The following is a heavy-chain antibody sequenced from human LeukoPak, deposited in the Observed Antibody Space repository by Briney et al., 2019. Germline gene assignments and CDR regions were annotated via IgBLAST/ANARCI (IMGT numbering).Heavy chain of an antibody. CDR3: ARVSGQLLSYSVY. D-gene: IGHD2-2*01. Sequence: ASVKVSCKASGFTFTSYGISWGRQAPGQGLEWVGWISAYDGNTNYAQKLQGRVTMTTDTSTSTAYMELRSLRSDDTAVYYCARVSGQLLSYSVYWGQGTLVTVSS. CDR1: GFTFTSYG. CDR2: ISAYDGNT. V-gene: IGHV1-18*01. J-gene: IGHJ4*02.